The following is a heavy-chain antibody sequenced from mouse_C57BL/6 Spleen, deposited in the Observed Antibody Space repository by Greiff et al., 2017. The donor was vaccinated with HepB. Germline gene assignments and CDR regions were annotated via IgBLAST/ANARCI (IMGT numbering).Heavy chain of an antibody. V-gene: IGHV14-3*01. CDR1: GFNIKNTY. J-gene: IGHJ1*03. CDR3: VLDGYYYGSSYWYLDV. CDR2: IDPANGNT. D-gene: IGHD1-1*01. Sequence: EVQLQQSVAELVRPGASVKLSCTASGFNIKNTYMHWVKQRPEQGLEWIGRIDPANGNTKYAPKFQGKATITADTSSNTAYLQLSSLTSEDTAIYYCVLDGYYYGSSYWYLDVWGTGTTVTVSS.